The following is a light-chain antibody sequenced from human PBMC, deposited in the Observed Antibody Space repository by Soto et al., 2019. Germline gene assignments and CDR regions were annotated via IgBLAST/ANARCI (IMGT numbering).Light chain of an antibody. CDR3: CLYVGGRTYV. J-gene: IGLJ1*01. Sequence: QSALTQPASVSGSPGQSITISCTGTVGLVSWYQQHPGKVPKLIIYDDTKRPSGVSSRFSGSKSGSTASLTISGLQTEDEADYYCCLYVGGRTYVFGTGTKGTVL. V-gene: IGLV2-23*01. CDR2: DDT. CDR1: VGL.